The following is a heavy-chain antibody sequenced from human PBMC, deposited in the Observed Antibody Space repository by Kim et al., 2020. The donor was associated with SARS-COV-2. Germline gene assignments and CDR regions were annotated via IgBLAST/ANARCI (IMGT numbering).Heavy chain of an antibody. CDR3: ARGIPGYSSGWYWGTYYYYYGMDV. D-gene: IGHD6-19*01. V-gene: IGHV1-8*01. Sequence: ASVKVSCKASGYTFTSYDINWVRQATGQGLEWMGWMNPNSGNTGYAQKFQGRVTMTRNTSISTAYMELSSLRSEDTAVYYCARGIPGYSSGWYWGTYYYYYGMDVWGQGTTVTVSS. J-gene: IGHJ6*02. CDR1: GYTFTSYD. CDR2: MNPNSGNT.